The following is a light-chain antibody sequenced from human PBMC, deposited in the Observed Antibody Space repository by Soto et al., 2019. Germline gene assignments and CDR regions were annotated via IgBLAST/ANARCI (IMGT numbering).Light chain of an antibody. CDR1: QSVTSTY. CDR3: QQYGDSLIT. CDR2: GAS. Sequence: EIVLTQSPGTLSLSPGERATLSCRASQSVTSTYLAWYQQKAGQAPRLLIYGASSRATGVPDRFSGNGSGTDFTLTITRLEPEDFALYYCQQYGDSLITFGQGTRLEIK. J-gene: IGKJ5*01. V-gene: IGKV3-20*01.